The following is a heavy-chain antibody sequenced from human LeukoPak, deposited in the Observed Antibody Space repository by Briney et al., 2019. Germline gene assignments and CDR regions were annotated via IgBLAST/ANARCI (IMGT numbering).Heavy chain of an antibody. CDR3: ARTDWLPRFVAFDI. CDR1: GYTFTGYY. D-gene: IGHD3-9*01. CDR2: INPNSGGT. V-gene: IGHV1-2*02. J-gene: IGHJ3*02. Sequence: ASVKVSCKASGYTFTGYYMHWVRQAPGQGLEWMGWINPNSGGTNYAQKFQGRVTMTRDTSISTAYMELSRLRSDDTAVYYCARTDWLPRFVAFDIWGQGTMVTVSS.